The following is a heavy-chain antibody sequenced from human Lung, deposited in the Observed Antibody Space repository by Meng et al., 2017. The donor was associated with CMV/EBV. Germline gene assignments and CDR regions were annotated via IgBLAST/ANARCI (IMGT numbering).Heavy chain of an antibody. CDR2: ISPYTGNT. Sequence: ASVXVSXQASGYTFNTYGLSWVRQAPGQGLEWMAWISPYTGNTTFAQKFQGRVTMTTDISTTTAYMELTSLRSDDTAVYYCARDGAQGVVIVIPGSTSMDLGXQGTXVTVSS. CDR3: ARDGAQGVVIVIPGSTSMDL. J-gene: IGHJ6*02. CDR1: GYTFNTYG. V-gene: IGHV1-18*01. D-gene: IGHD2/OR15-2a*01.